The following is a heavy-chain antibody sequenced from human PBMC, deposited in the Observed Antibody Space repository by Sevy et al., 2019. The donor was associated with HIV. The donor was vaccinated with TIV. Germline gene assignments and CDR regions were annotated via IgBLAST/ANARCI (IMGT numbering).Heavy chain of an antibody. CDR1: GFPCSSYA. D-gene: IGHD4-17*01. J-gene: IGHJ5*02. V-gene: IGHV3-23*01. CDR2: ISGSGGSA. Sequence: GGSLRLSCAASGFPCSSYAMSWVRQAPGKGLEWVSTISGSGGSAYYADSVKGRFTIARDNSKNTLFLQMHSLRAEDTAVYYCAKGLRGTTTNNWFDPWGQGTLVTVS. CDR3: AKGLRGTTTNNWFDP.